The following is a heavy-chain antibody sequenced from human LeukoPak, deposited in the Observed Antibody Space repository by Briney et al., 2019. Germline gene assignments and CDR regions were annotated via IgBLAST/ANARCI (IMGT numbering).Heavy chain of an antibody. D-gene: IGHD3-16*01. Sequence: GGSLRLSCAASGFAFSTYWMTWVRQAPGKGLGWVANINQDGSGTYYVDSVTGRFTISRDNAKSSLYLQVNSLRAEDSAVYYCAKGDPVSGVYWGRGTLVTVSS. J-gene: IGHJ4*02. CDR3: AKGDPVSGVY. CDR1: GFAFSTYW. CDR2: INQDGSGT. V-gene: IGHV3-7*01.